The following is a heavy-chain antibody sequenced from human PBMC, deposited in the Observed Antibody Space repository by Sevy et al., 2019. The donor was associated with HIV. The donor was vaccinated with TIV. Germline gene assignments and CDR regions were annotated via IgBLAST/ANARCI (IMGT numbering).Heavy chain of an antibody. Sequence: ASVKVSCKASGYTFTNYAISWVRQAPGQGLEWMGWISGFNGDTKNAEKFQGRFTMTTDTSTKTAYMDLRSLRSDDTAVYYCVRGTTFYDSWTGGDYWGQGTLVTVSS. CDR2: ISGFNGDT. D-gene: IGHD3-3*01. J-gene: IGHJ4*02. V-gene: IGHV1-18*01. CDR3: VRGTTFYDSWTGGDY. CDR1: GYTFTNYA.